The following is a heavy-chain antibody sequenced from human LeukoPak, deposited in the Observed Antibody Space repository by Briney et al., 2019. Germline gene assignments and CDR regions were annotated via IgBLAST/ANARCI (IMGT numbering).Heavy chain of an antibody. CDR2: IKQDGSVK. CDR3: AGDSADSSSFAFDI. J-gene: IGHJ3*02. Sequence: PGGSLRLSCAASRITFSSHWMTWVRQAPGKGLEWVANIKQDGSVKDYVDSVKGRFTISRDNAKNSLYLQMNSLRVEDTAVYYCAGDSADSSSFAFDIWGQGTLVTVSS. CDR1: RITFSSHW. V-gene: IGHV3-7*03. D-gene: IGHD6-13*01.